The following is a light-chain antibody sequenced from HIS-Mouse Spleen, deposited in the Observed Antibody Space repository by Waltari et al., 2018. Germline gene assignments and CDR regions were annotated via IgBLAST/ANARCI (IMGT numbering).Light chain of an antibody. CDR3: QVWDSSSDHYV. J-gene: IGLJ1*01. CDR1: NIGSKS. V-gene: IGLV3-21*02. CDR2: DDS. Sequence: SYVLTQPPSVSVAPGQTARITCGGNNIGSKSVHWYQQKPGQAPVLVVYDDSDRPSGSPERFPGANSGNTATLTISRVEAGDEADYYCQVWDSSSDHYVFGTGTKVTVL.